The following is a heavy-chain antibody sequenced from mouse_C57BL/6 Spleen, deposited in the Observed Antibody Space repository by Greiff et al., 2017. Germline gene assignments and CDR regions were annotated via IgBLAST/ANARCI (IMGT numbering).Heavy chain of an antibody. V-gene: IGHV1-22*01. CDR3: ARSGDYDQDWFAY. CDR1: GYTFTDYN. CDR2: INPNNGGT. D-gene: IGHD2-4*01. Sequence: VQLKESGPELVKPGASVKMSCKASGYTFTDYNMHWVKQSHGKSLEWIGYINPNNGGTSYNQKFKGKATLTVNKSSSTAYMELRSLTSEDSAVYYCARSGDYDQDWFAYWGQGTLVTVSA. J-gene: IGHJ3*01.